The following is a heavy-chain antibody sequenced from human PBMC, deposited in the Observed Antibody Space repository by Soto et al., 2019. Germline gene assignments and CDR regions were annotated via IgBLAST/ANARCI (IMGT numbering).Heavy chain of an antibody. CDR3: AKVRGGGAAGAGEGAFDV. J-gene: IGHJ3*01. CDR1: GGTFSSYT. CDR2: IIPILGIA. D-gene: IGHD3-16*01. Sequence: QVQLVQSGAGVKKPGSSVKVSCKASGGTFSSYTISWVRQAPGQGLEWMGRIIPILGIANYAQKFQGRVTITADKSIGTANIELTSLLSEDTAVYYGAKVRGGGAAGAGEGAFDVWGQGTMVTVSS. V-gene: IGHV1-69*02.